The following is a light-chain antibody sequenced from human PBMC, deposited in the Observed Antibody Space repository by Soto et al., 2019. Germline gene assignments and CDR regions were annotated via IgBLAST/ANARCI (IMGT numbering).Light chain of an antibody. Sequence: EIVLTQSPGTLSLSPGERATLSCRASQSVSSSYLAWYQQKPGQAPRLLIYGGSSGATGIPDRFSGSGSGTDFTLSISRLEPEDFAVYYCQQHGSSLFTFGPGTKVDIK. J-gene: IGKJ3*01. V-gene: IGKV3-20*01. CDR3: QQHGSSLFT. CDR2: GGS. CDR1: QSVSSSY.